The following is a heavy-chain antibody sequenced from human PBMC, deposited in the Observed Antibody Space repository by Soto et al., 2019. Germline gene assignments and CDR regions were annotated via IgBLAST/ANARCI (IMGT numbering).Heavy chain of an antibody. Sequence: QVQLVQSGAEVKKPGSSVKVSCKASGGTFSRYTISWVRQAPGQGLEWMGRIIPILGIANYGQKFQGRVTITADKSTSTAYMELSSLRSEDTAVYYCAIEEYCSSTSCLVDAFDIWGQGTMVTVSS. CDR2: IIPILGIA. D-gene: IGHD2-2*01. CDR1: GGTFSRYT. V-gene: IGHV1-69*02. J-gene: IGHJ3*02. CDR3: AIEEYCSSTSCLVDAFDI.